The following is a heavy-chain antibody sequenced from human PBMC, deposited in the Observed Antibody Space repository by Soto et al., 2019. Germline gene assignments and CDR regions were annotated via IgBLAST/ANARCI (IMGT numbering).Heavy chain of an antibody. J-gene: IGHJ6*02. D-gene: IGHD3-10*01. Sequence: QVQLQESGPGLVKPSQTLSLTCSVSGGSISSGDYYWNWIRQPPGKGLEWIGHIYYSGSTYYNSSLKSRVTISLDTSKNQFSLKLSSVTAADTAVYYCAGQPTPGSYYDLGSYYYYYAMDVWGQGTTVTVSS. CDR2: IYYSGST. CDR3: AGQPTPGSYYDLGSYYYYYAMDV. CDR1: GGSISSGDYY. V-gene: IGHV4-30-4*01.